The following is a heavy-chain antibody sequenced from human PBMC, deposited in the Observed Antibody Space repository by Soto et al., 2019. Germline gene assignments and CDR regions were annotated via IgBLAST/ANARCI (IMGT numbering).Heavy chain of an antibody. J-gene: IGHJ4*02. CDR3: ASPPRGGYDPQFDY. D-gene: IGHD5-12*01. CDR2: IIPIFGTA. Sequence: SVKVSCKASGGTFSSYAISWVRQAPGQGLEWMGGIIPIFGTANYAQKFQGRVTITADESTSTAYMELSSLRSEDTAVYYCASPPRGGYDPQFDYWGQGTLVTVSS. V-gene: IGHV1-69*13. CDR1: GGTFSSYA.